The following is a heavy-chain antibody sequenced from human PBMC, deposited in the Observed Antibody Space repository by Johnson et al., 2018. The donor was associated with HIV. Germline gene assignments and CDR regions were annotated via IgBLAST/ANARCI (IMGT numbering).Heavy chain of an antibody. J-gene: IGHJ3*02. Sequence: QVQLVESGGGLVRPGGSLRLSCTASGFTFSDYYMSWIRQAPGKGLEWVSHISGSSNNIFYADSVKGRFTISRDNAKNSLYLQLNSLRAEDTAVYFCARDPAHCGGDCFPSDAFDIWGQGTTVTVSS. D-gene: IGHD2-21*02. CDR2: ISGSSNNI. CDR1: GFTFSDYY. V-gene: IGHV3-11*04. CDR3: ARDPAHCGGDCFPSDAFDI.